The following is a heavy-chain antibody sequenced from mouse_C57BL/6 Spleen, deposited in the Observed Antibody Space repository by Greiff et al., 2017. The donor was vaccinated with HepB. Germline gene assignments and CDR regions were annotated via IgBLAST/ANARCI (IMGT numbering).Heavy chain of an antibody. V-gene: IGHV1-80*01. CDR1: GYSFSSYW. Sequence: VQLQQSGAELVKPGASVKISCKASGYSFSSYWMNWVKQRPGKGLEWIGQIYPGDGDTNYNGKFKGTATLTADKSSSTAYMQLSSLTSEDSAVYFCARSEYDYDEAYWGQGTLVTVSA. J-gene: IGHJ3*01. D-gene: IGHD2-4*01. CDR3: ARSEYDYDEAY. CDR2: IYPGDGDT.